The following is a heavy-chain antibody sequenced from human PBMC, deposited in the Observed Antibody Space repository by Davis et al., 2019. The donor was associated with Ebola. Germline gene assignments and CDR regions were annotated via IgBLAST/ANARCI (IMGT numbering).Heavy chain of an antibody. D-gene: IGHD2-15*01. CDR1: GFTFSSYS. CDR2: ISSSSSYI. Sequence: PGGSLTLSCSASGFTFSSYSMNWVRQAPGKGLEWVSSISSSSSYIYYADSVKGRFTIPRDNAKNSLYLQMNSLRAEDTAGYYCAINFLGVVVAAYGYFDYWGQGTLVTVSS. CDR3: AINFLGVVVAAYGYFDY. J-gene: IGHJ4*02. V-gene: IGHV3-21*04.